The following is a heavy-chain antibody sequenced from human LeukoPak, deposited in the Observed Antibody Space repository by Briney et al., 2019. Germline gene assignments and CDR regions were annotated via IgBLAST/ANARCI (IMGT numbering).Heavy chain of an antibody. Sequence: SETLSLTCTVSGGSISSGDYYWSWIRQPPGKGLEWIGYIYYSGSTYYNPSLKSRVTISVDTSKNQFSLKLSSVTAADTAVYYCARGTSLGWLFVYWGQGTLVTVSS. D-gene: IGHD3-9*01. CDR1: GGSISSGDYY. J-gene: IGHJ4*02. CDR3: ARGTSLGWLFVY. CDR2: IYYSGST. V-gene: IGHV4-30-4*01.